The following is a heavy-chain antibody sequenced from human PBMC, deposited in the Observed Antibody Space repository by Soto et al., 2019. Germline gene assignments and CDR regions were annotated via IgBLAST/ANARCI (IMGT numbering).Heavy chain of an antibody. CDR1: GFTFSSYW. D-gene: IGHD3-22*01. CDR2: IKQDGSEK. Sequence: GGSLRLSCAASGFTFSSYWMSWVRQAPGKGLEWVANIKQDGSEKYYVDSVKGRFTISRDNAKNSLYLQMNSLRAEDTAGYYCAREAKNYYDSSGYLDYWGQGTLVTVSS. V-gene: IGHV3-7*01. J-gene: IGHJ4*02. CDR3: AREAKNYYDSSGYLDY.